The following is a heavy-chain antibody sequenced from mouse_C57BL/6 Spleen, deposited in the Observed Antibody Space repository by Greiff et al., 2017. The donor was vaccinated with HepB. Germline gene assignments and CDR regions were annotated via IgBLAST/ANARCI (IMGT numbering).Heavy chain of an antibody. CDR3: ARDLPTKGFAY. CDR1: GFTFSSYA. V-gene: IGHV5-4*01. Sequence: EVKVVESGGGLVKPGGSLKLSCAASGFTFSSYAMSWVRQTPEKRLEWVATISDGGSYTYYPDNVKGRFTISRDNAKNNLYLQMSHLKSEDTAMYYCARDLPTKGFAYWGQGTLVTVSA. D-gene: IGHD1-3*01. CDR2: ISDGGSYT. J-gene: IGHJ3*01.